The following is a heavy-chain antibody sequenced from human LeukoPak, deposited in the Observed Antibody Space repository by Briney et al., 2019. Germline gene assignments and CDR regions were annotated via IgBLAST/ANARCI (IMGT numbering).Heavy chain of an antibody. CDR1: GGSISSYF. CDR2: ISNSGST. V-gene: IGHV4-59*01. Sequence: SETLSLTCIVSGGSISSYFWSWIRQPPGKGLEWIGYISNSGSTNYNPSLKSRVTISADTSKNQFSLKLSSVTAADTAVYYCARRYSSGWWIDYWGQGTLVTVSS. D-gene: IGHD6-19*01. CDR3: ARRYSSGWWIDY. J-gene: IGHJ4*02.